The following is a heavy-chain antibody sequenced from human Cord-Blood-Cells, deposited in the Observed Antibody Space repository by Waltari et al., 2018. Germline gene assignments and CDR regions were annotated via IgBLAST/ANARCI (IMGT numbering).Heavy chain of an antibody. D-gene: IGHD3-3*01. CDR3: ARDGIFDFWSGYYQYYYYGMDV. CDR2: IYHSGGT. V-gene: IGHV4-38-2*02. Sequence: QVQLQESGPGLVKPSETLSLTCAVSGYSISSGYYWGWIRQPPGKGLEWIGSIYHSGGTYYNPSLKSRVTISVDTSKNQFSLKLSSVTAADTAVYYCARDGIFDFWSGYYQYYYYGMDVWGQGTTVTVSS. CDR1: GYSISSGYY. J-gene: IGHJ6*02.